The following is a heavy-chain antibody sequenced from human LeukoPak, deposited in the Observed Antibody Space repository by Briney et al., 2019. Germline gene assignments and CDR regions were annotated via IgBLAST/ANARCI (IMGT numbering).Heavy chain of an antibody. J-gene: IGHJ4*02. D-gene: IGHD6-19*01. CDR2: VNSDGSST. CDR3: GRGSAVAYNDVDY. V-gene: IGHV3-74*01. Sequence: GGSLRLSCAASGFTFSGYWTHWVRQAPGKGLMWVSRVNSDGSSTSCADVVKGRFTVSRDNTKNTVYLQMNSLRAEDTAVYYCGRGSAVAYNDVDYWGQGTLVIVSS. CDR1: GFTFSGYW.